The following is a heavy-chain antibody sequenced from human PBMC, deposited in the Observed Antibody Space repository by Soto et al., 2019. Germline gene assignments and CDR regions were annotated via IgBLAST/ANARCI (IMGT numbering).Heavy chain of an antibody. CDR1: GFTFSSYS. J-gene: IGHJ6*03. CDR2: ISSSSSTI. Sequence: GGSLRLSCAASGFTFSSYSMNWVRQAPGKGLEWVSYISSSSSTIYYADSVKGRFTISRDNAKNSLYLQMNSLGAKDTAVYYCARDPLMDGWGKGTTVTVSS. CDR3: ARDPLMDG. V-gene: IGHV3-48*01.